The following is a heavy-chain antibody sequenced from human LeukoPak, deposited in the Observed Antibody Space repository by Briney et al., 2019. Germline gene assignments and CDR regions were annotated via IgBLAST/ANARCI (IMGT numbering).Heavy chain of an antibody. V-gene: IGHV3-53*01. CDR3: ARGGGDNAFDI. CDR2: IYSGGGT. CDR1: GFTVSSNY. Sequence: GGSLRLSCAASGFTVSSNYMSWVRQAPGKGLEWVSVIYSGGGTYYADSVKGRFTISRDNSKNTLYLQMISLRAEDTAVYYCARGGGDNAFDIWGQGTMVTVSS. J-gene: IGHJ3*02. D-gene: IGHD2-21*02.